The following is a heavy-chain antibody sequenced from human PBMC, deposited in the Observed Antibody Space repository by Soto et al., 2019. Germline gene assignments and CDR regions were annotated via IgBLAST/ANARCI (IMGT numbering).Heavy chain of an antibody. Sequence: PGGSLRLSCAASGFTFSSYAMSWVRQAPGKGLEWVSAISGSGGSTYYADSVKGRFTISRDNSKNTLYLQMNSLRAEDTAVYYCAKSAWPRFGPMIYYYYMDVWGKGTTVTVSS. CDR2: ISGSGGST. J-gene: IGHJ6*03. CDR3: AKSAWPRFGPMIYYYYMDV. CDR1: GFTFSSYA. V-gene: IGHV3-23*01. D-gene: IGHD3-10*01.